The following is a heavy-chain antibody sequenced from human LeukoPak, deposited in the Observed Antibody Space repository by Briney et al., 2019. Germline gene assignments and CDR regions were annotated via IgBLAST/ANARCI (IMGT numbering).Heavy chain of an antibody. J-gene: IGHJ4*02. CDR1: ASISPYY. CDR3: ARVRTTVTTGPRSYYFDY. CDR2: ISYSGST. D-gene: IGHD4-17*01. Sequence: SETLSLTFTVSASISPYYWSWIRQSPGKGLEWIGYISYSGSTNYNPSLKSRVTISIDTSKNQFSLNLRSVTAADTALYYCARVRTTVTTGPRSYYFDYWGQGTLVTVSS. V-gene: IGHV4-59*01.